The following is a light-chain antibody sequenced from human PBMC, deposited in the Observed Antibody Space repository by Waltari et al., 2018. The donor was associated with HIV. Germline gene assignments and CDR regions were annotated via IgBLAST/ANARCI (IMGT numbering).Light chain of an antibody. CDR2: DNT. CDR3: QSYDTSLSASV. V-gene: IGLV1-40*01. J-gene: IGLJ1*01. CDR1: SSNIGAGYD. Sequence: QSVLTQPPSVSGAPGQRVTISCTGSSSNIGAGYDVHWYQQLPGRAPKLLIYDNTTRPSGVPDRFSGSKSGTSAALAITGLQAVDETDYYFQSYDTSLSASVFGTGTKVTVL.